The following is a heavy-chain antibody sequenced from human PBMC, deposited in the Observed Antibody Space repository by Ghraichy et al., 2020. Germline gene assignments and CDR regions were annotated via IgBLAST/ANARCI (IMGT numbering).Heavy chain of an antibody. CDR3: ARWGRSVDKSGGYRSFYIFGLDV. J-gene: IGHJ6*02. CDR1: IESFSGYY. CDR2: INESGLT. V-gene: IGHV4-34*01. Sequence: SETLSLTCSVNIESFSGYYWAWIRQSTGRGLEWVGEINESGLTNYSPSLKGRVTISLDTSKKQFYLKMTSVTAADTAVYYCARWGRSVDKSGGYRSFYIFGLDVWGQGTTVTVSS. D-gene: IGHD6-19*01.